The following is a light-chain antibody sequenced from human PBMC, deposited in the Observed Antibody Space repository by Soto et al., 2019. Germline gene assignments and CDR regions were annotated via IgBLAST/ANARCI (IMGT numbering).Light chain of an antibody. Sequence: EIVLTQSPAPLSLSPGERATLSCRASQSVSSYLAWYQQKPGQAPRLLIYDASNRATGIPARFSGSGSGTDFTLTISSLEPEDFAVYYCQQRSNGRSTFGQGTKLEIK. CDR1: QSVSSY. J-gene: IGKJ2*02. CDR3: QQRSNGRST. CDR2: DAS. V-gene: IGKV3-11*01.